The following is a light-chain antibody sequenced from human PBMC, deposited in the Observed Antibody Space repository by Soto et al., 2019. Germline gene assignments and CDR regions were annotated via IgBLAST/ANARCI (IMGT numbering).Light chain of an antibody. CDR1: QDIATY. J-gene: IGKJ1*01. V-gene: IGKV1-33*01. Sequence: DIQMTQSPSSLSASVGNRVTITCQSIQDIATYLNWYQQKPGKAPNLLIYDASNLETGVPSRFSGGGSGTHFTFTVSNLQPEHIATYYCQQYDNLPPTWTFGQGTKLEIK. CDR2: DAS. CDR3: QQYDNLPPTWT.